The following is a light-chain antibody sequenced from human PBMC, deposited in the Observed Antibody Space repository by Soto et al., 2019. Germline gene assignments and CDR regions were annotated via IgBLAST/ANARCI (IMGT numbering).Light chain of an antibody. CDR3: MQVLISPLVS. CDR2: LGS. Sequence: DIVITQTPLSLPVTPLEPASISCRSSQILLHTNGYNYLDWYLQRPGQSPHLLIYLGSNRASGVPDRFSGSGSGTDFTLKISRVEAEDVGVYYCMQVLISPLVSFGQGTRLEIK. J-gene: IGKJ5*01. CDR1: QILLHTNGYNY. V-gene: IGKV2-28*01.